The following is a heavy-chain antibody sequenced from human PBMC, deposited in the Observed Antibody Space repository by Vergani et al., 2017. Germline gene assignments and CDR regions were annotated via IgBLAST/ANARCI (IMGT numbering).Heavy chain of an antibody. J-gene: IGHJ6*03. V-gene: IGHV4-61*02. CDR3: ARGATIRYYYYYMDV. CDR2: IYTSGST. D-gene: IGHD5-12*01. Sequence: QVQLQESGPGLVKPSGTLSLTCAVSGGSISSGSYYWSWIRQPAGKGLEWIGRIYTSGSTNYNPSLKSRVTISVDTSKNQFSLKLSSVTAADTAVYYCARGATIRYYYYYMDVWGKGTTVTVSS. CDR1: GGSISSGSYY.